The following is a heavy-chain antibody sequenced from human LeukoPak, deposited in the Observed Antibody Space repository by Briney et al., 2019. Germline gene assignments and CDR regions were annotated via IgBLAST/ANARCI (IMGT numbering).Heavy chain of an antibody. CDR1: GFMFSNHS. D-gene: IGHD6-19*01. Sequence: GGSLRLSCAASGFMFSNHSMNWVRQAPGKGLEWVSSISRLSSYINYADSVKGRFTISRDNAKNSLELHLSRLRPEDTALYYCVRRPYRSGFDFWGQGTLVTVSS. CDR2: ISRLSSYI. J-gene: IGHJ4*02. V-gene: IGHV3-21*06. CDR3: VRRPYRSGFDF.